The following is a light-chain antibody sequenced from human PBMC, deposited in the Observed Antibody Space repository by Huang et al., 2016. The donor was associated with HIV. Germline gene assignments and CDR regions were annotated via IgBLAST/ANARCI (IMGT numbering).Light chain of an antibody. V-gene: IGKV2-28*01. Sequence: DIVMTQSPLSLPVTPGEPASLSCRSSQSLLHSNGYNYLDWYLQKPGQPPQLLIYLGSNRASGVPDRFSGSGSGTDFTLKISRVEAEDVGVYYCMQALQTPRTFGQGTKVEIK. CDR2: LGS. J-gene: IGKJ1*01. CDR3: MQALQTPRT. CDR1: QSLLHSNGYNY.